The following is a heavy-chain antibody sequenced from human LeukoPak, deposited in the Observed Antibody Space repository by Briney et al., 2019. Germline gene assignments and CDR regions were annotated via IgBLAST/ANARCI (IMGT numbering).Heavy chain of an antibody. V-gene: IGHV4-4*07. Sequence: PSETLSLTCTVSGDPISDYCWTWIRQPAGKGLEWIGRIYGNGSTNYNPSLKSRVAMSIVTSKMQFSLKLRSVTAADTAVYYCARVGEWLFDIDVWGKGTTVIVSS. CDR2: IYGNGST. D-gene: IGHD3-16*01. CDR1: GDPISDYC. J-gene: IGHJ6*03. CDR3: ARVGEWLFDIDV.